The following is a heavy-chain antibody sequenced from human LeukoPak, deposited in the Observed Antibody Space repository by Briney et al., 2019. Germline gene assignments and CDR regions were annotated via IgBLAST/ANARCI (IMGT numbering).Heavy chain of an antibody. V-gene: IGHV1-69*13. J-gene: IGHJ4*02. CDR2: IIPIFGTA. D-gene: IGHD3-22*01. CDR3: ARASRKVITRYYFDY. Sequence: GASVKVSCTASGGTFSSYAISWVRRAPGQGLEWMGGIIPIFGTANYAQKFQGRVTIIADESTSTAYMELSSLRSEDTAVCYCARASRKVITRYYFDYWGQGTLVTVSS. CDR1: GGTFSSYA.